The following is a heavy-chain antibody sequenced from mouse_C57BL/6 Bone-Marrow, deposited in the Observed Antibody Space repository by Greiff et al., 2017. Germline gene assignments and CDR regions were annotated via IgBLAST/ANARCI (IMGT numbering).Heavy chain of an antibody. CDR1: GYTFTSYW. CDR3: AREDDGYYLYYAMDY. Sequence: QVQLQQPGAELVKPGASVKMSCKASGYTFTSYWITWVKQRPGQGLAWIGDIYPGSGSTNYNEKFKSKATLTVDTSSSTAYMQLSSLTSEDSAVYYCAREDDGYYLYYAMDYWGQGTSVTVSS. D-gene: IGHD2-3*01. J-gene: IGHJ4*01. CDR2: IYPGSGST. V-gene: IGHV1-55*01.